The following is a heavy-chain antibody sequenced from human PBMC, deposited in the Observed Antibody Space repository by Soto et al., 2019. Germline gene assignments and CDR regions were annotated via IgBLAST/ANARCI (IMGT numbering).Heavy chain of an antibody. D-gene: IGHD6-19*01. CDR1: GFTFDDYA. CDR3: AKGLGSSGWFSDY. Sequence: PGGSLRLSCAASGFTFDDYAMHWVRQAPGKGLEWVSGISWNSGSIGYADSVKGRFTISRDNAKNSLYLQMNSLRAEDTALYYCAKGLGSSGWFSDYWGQGTLVTVSS. J-gene: IGHJ4*02. V-gene: IGHV3-9*01. CDR2: ISWNSGSI.